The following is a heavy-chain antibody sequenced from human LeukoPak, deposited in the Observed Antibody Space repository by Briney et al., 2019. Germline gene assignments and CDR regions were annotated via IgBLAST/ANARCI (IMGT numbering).Heavy chain of an antibody. CDR3: AKDDAWGRYNH. V-gene: IGHV3-23*01. D-gene: IGHD3-16*01. CDR2: ISPSGGIT. Sequence: GGSLRLSCEASGFTFSNYALTWVRQAPGKGLEWVSGISPSGGITYYTDSVKGRFTISRDNSKNTVSLQMNSLRGEDTALYFCAKDDAWGRYNHWGQGTLVTVSS. CDR1: GFTFSNYA. J-gene: IGHJ1*01.